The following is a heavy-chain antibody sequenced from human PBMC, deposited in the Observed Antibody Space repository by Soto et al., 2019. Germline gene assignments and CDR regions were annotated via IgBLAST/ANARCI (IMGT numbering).Heavy chain of an antibody. V-gene: IGHV3-73*01. D-gene: IGHD2-2*01. CDR1: GFTFSGSA. CDR3: TRSRQDAARDIVVVPAANDAFDI. CDR2: IRSKANSYAT. Sequence: EVQLVESGGGLVQPGGSLKLSCAASGFTFSGSAMHWVRQASGKGLEWVGRIRSKANSYATAYAASVKGRFTISRDDTMDTAYLQMNSRKTEETAVYYCTRSRQDAARDIVVVPAANDAFDIWGQGTMVTDSS. J-gene: IGHJ3*02.